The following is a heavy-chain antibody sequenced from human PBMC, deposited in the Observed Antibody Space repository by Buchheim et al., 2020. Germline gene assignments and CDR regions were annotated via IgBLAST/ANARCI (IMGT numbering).Heavy chain of an antibody. CDR2: ISSSSSYI. CDR1: GFTFSSYS. V-gene: IGHV3-21*01. Sequence: EVQLVESGGGLVKPGGSLRLSCAASGFTFSSYSMNWVRQAPGKGLEWVSSISSSSSYIYYPDSVKGRFTISSDNAKNSLYLQMNSLRAEDTAVYYCARAPYQLLSGLDVWGQGTT. J-gene: IGHJ6*02. CDR3: ARAPYQLLSGLDV. D-gene: IGHD2-2*01.